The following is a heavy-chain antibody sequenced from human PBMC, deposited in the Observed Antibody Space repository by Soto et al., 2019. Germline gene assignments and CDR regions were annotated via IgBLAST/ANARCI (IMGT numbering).Heavy chain of an antibody. Sequence: QVPGKGLEWMGRIDPSDSYTNYSPSFQGHVTISADKSISTAYLQWSSLKASDTAMYYCASGATLTTVTTKGLDYWGQGTLVTVSS. V-gene: IGHV5-10-1*01. CDR2: IDPSDSYT. D-gene: IGHD4-4*01. CDR3: ASGATLTTVTTKGLDY. J-gene: IGHJ4*02.